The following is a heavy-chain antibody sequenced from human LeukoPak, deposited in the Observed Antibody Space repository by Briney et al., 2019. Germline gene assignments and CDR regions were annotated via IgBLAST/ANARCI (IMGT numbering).Heavy chain of an antibody. CDR1: GFTFDDYA. J-gene: IGHJ4*02. D-gene: IGHD6-6*01. V-gene: IGHV3-9*01. CDR2: ISWNSGSI. CDR3: ARDGVSSSPDFDY. Sequence: GGSLXXSCAASGFTFDDYAMHWVRQAPGKGLEWVSGISWNSGSIVYADSVKGRFTISRDNDKNSLYLQMNSLRVEDTAVYYCARDGVSSSPDFDYWGQGTLVSVSS.